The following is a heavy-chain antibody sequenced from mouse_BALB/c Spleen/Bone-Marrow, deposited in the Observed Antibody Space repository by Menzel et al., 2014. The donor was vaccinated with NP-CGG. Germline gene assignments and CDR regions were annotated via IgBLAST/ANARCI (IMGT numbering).Heavy chain of an antibody. CDR2: IYPGSGST. V-gene: IGHV1S22*01. CDR1: GYTFTSYW. CDR3: TNHYFDY. J-gene: IGHJ2*01. Sequence: LQQSGSELVRPGASVKLSCKASGYTFTSYWMHWVKQRPGQGLELIGNIYPGSGSTNYDEKFKSKATLTVDTSSSTAYMQLSSLTSEDSAVYYCTNHYFDYWGQGTTLTVSS.